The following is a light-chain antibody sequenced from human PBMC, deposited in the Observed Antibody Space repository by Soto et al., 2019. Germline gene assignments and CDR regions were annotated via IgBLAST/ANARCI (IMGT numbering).Light chain of an antibody. CDR3: QQRASWPLT. CDR1: HSVRSY. Sequence: EIVLTQSPATLSLSPGERATLSCRASHSVRSYLVWYQQKPGQAPRPLIYDASNRATGIPARFSGSGSGTDFTLTISSLEPGDFALYYCQQRASWPLTFGGGTNVEIK. J-gene: IGKJ4*01. V-gene: IGKV3-11*01. CDR2: DAS.